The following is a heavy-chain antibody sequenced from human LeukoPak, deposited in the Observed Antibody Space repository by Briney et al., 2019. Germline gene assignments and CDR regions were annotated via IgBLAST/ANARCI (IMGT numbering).Heavy chain of an antibody. J-gene: IGHJ4*02. Sequence: PSETLSLTCTVSGYSITSGYYWGWIRQPPGKGLEWIGSIYHTGSTYYNPSLKSRVTISVDTSKNQFSLKLSSVTAADTAVYYCAREPGIQLDDDYWGQGTLVTVSS. CDR2: IYHTGST. V-gene: IGHV4-38-2*02. D-gene: IGHD5-18*01. CDR1: GYSITSGYY. CDR3: AREPGIQLDDDY.